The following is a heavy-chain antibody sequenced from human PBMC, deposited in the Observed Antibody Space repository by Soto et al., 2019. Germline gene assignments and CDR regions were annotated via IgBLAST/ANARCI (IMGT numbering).Heavy chain of an antibody. J-gene: IGHJ3*02. D-gene: IGHD6-13*01. Sequence: VQLVHSGAGEKKPGASVKVSCKAAGYTFTSYAMHWVRPAPVKRLEWMGWINAGNGNTKYSQKFQGRVTITRDTSASTAYMELSSLRSEDTAVYYCARSFIAAAGSFAFDIWGQGTMVTVSS. CDR1: GYTFTSYA. V-gene: IGHV1-3*05. CDR3: ARSFIAAAGSFAFDI. CDR2: INAGNGNT.